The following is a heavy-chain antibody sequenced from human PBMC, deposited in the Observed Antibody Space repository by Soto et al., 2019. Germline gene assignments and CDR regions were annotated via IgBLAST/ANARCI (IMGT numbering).Heavy chain of an antibody. CDR3: VHPRSTVQIPPT. Sequence: GGSLRLSCSASGFTFSMFSMHWVRQAPGKGLEYVSGISSNGDSTYYADSVKGRFTISRDNSKNTLYPQMSSLRAVDTAVYYCVHPRSTVQIPPTWGQGTLVTVYS. J-gene: IGHJ5*02. D-gene: IGHD4-17*01. CDR1: GFTFSMFS. CDR2: ISSNGDST. V-gene: IGHV3-64D*06.